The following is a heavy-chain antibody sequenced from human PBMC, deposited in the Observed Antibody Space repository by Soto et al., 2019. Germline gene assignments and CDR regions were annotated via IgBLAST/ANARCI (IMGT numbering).Heavy chain of an antibody. CDR3: AARGRCSGGSCYSGSWFDP. Sequence: SETLSLTCAVYGGSFSGYYWSWIRQPPGKGLEWIGEINHSGSTNYNPSLKSRVTISVDTSKNQFSLKLSSVTAADTAVYYCAARGRCSGGSCYSGSWFDPWGQGTLVTVSS. V-gene: IGHV4-34*01. D-gene: IGHD2-15*01. CDR1: GGSFSGYY. J-gene: IGHJ5*02. CDR2: INHSGST.